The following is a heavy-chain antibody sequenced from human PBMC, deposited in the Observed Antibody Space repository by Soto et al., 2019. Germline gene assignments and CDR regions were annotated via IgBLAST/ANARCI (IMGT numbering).Heavy chain of an antibody. Sequence: SETLSLTCTVSGGSISSDGNYWSWIRQHPGKGLEWIGYIYYSGSTFYNPSLKSRVTISVDTSKNQFSLKLNSVTAADTAVYYCARARMVRGIIYYYGMDVWGQGTTVTVSS. V-gene: IGHV4-31*03. CDR3: ARARMVRGIIYYYGMDV. CDR2: IYYSGST. CDR1: GGSISSDGNY. J-gene: IGHJ6*02. D-gene: IGHD3-10*01.